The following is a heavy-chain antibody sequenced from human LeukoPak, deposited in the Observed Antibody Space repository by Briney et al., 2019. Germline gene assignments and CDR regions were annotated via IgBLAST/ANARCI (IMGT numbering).Heavy chain of an antibody. J-gene: IGHJ4*02. CDR3: TKDACRGRPSEL. D-gene: IGHD2-15*01. CDR1: GGSVSDNY. Sequence: SKTLSLTCTVTGGSVSDNYWSWIRQPPGKGLEWIAYVYQSNITNYNPSLSGRGTISLDTHKNQVSLKLRAETPADTAIYYCTKDACRGRPSELWGQRT. CDR2: VYQSNIT. V-gene: IGHV4-59*02.